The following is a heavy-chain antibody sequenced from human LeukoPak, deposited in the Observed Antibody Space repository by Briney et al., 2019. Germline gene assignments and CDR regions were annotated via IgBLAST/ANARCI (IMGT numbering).Heavy chain of an antibody. V-gene: IGHV1-46*01. CDR1: GYTFTGYY. CDR2: INPSGGST. Sequence: GASVKVSCKASGYTFTGYYMHWVRQAPGQGLEWMGIINPSGGSTSYAQKFQGRVTMTRDMSTSTVYMELSSLRSEDTAVYYCATESYSGSYLYAFDIWGQGTMVTVSS. D-gene: IGHD1-26*01. J-gene: IGHJ3*02. CDR3: ATESYSGSYLYAFDI.